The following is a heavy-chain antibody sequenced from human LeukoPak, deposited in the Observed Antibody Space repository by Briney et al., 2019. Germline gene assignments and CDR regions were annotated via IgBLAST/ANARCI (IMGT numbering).Heavy chain of an antibody. CDR2: IRLDGNNK. V-gene: IGHV3-30*02. J-gene: IGHJ3*02. CDR3: AKEGRSSAFDI. Sequence: GGSLRLSCTASGFTFRSFGMHWVRQAPGKGLEWITFIRLDGNNKYYADSVKGRFTISRDNSKNTLYLQMNSLRAEDTAVYYCAKEGRSSAFDIWGQGTMVTVSS. CDR1: GFTFRSFG. D-gene: IGHD1-26*01.